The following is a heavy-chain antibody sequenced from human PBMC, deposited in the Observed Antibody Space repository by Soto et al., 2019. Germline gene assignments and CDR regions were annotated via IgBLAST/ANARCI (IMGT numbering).Heavy chain of an antibody. CDR2: IIPIFGTA. V-gene: IGHV1-69*13. D-gene: IGHD6-13*01. CDR1: GGTFSSYA. Sequence: ASVKVSCKASGGTFSSYAISWVRQAPGQGLEWMGGIIPIFGTANYAQKFQGRVTITADESTSTAYMELSSLRSEDTAVYYCARITSSSWYVDYYYYYGMDVWGQGTTVTVSS. J-gene: IGHJ6*02. CDR3: ARITSSSWYVDYYYYYGMDV.